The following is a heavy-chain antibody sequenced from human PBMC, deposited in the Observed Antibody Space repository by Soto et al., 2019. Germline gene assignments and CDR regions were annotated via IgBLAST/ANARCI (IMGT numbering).Heavy chain of an antibody. J-gene: IGHJ4*02. CDR3: ARQTLCGGDCYRESPFDC. CDR2: INYSGSN. Sequence: QLQLQESGPGLVKPSETLSLTCTVSGGSFSSSSYYWGWIRQPPGKGLEWIGRINYSGSNYYNPTLRSRVTIAVDRSNNQLSLRLSSVTAADTAVYYCARQTLCGGDCYRESPFDCWGQGNLVTVSS. V-gene: IGHV4-39*01. CDR1: GGSFSSSSYY. D-gene: IGHD2-21*02.